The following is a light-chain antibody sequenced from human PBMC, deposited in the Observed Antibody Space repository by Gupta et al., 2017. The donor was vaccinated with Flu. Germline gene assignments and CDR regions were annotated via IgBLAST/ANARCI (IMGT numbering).Light chain of an antibody. CDR2: DAS. CDR1: QGVSNY. Sequence: PATRPLSTGERATLSRMASQGVSNYLEWYQQKPGQAPRLLIYDASNRATGISGRFSGSGAGTDFTLTSSSREAEDFAVYYRQHRSDWLTFGGGTKVEIK. V-gene: IGKV3-11*01. J-gene: IGKJ4*01. CDR3: QHRSDWLT.